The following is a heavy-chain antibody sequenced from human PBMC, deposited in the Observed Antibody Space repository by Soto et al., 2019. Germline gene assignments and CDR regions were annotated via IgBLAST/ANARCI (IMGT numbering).Heavy chain of an antibody. CDR1: GAPSRSSSYY. CDR3: ARHSYYYGSTYGCWLDP. CDR2: IYYSGST. D-gene: IGHD3-10*01. Sequence: SETLSLTCTVSGAPSRSSSYYWGWIRQPPGKGLEWIGSIYYSGSTYYNPSLKSRVTISVDTSKNQFSLKLRSVTAADTAVYYCARHSYYYGSTYGCWLDPWGQGTLVTVSS. V-gene: IGHV4-39*01. J-gene: IGHJ5*02.